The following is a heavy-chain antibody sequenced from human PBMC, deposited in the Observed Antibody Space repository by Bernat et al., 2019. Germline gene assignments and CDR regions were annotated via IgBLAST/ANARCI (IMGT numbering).Heavy chain of an antibody. CDR3: ARVSLYGAPASAMDV. CDR2: IWHDGSNE. J-gene: IGHJ6*02. Sequence: QVQLVESGGGVVQTERSQRLSCEASKFTFSSYGMHWVRQAPGKGLEWVAVIWHDGSNENYADSVKCRFTISRDNSKNTLYLQMNNLRAEDTAVYYCARVSLYGAPASAMDVWGQGTTVTVSS. V-gene: IGHV3-33*01. D-gene: IGHD4-17*01. CDR1: KFTFSSYG.